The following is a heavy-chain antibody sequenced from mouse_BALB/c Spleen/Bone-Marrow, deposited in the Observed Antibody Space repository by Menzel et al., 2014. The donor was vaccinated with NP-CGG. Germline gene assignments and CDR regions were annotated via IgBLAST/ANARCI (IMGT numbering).Heavy chain of an antibody. V-gene: IGHV1S29*02. CDR2: IYPHTSDT. D-gene: IGHD1-1*01. J-gene: IGHJ2*01. CDR1: GYPFTDYN. Sequence: EVQLQQSGPELVKPGASVKISCKASGYPFTDYNMHWVKQSHGKSLEWIGYIYPHTSDTGYNQKFRNKATLTVDISSSTAYMVLRSLTSEDSAVYYCVRAPPITSVVTRDYRGQGTTLTVSS. CDR3: VRAPPITSVVTRDY.